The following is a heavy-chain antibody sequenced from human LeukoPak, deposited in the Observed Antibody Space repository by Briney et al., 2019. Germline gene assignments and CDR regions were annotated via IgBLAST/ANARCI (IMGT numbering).Heavy chain of an antibody. CDR2: ISGSGDST. CDR1: GFTFSNYG. J-gene: IGHJ4*02. D-gene: IGHD3-10*01. V-gene: IGHV3-23*01. Sequence: PGGSLRLSCAASGFTFSNYGMSWVRQAPGKGLEWVSGISGSGDSTYYADSVKGRFAISRDNSKNTLFLQMNSLRAEDTAIYYCAKDAAFYGSGSFLYWGQGTLVTVSS. CDR3: AKDAAFYGSGSFLY.